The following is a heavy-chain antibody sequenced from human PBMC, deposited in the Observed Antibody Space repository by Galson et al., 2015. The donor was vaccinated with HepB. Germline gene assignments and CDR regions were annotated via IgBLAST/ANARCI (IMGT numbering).Heavy chain of an antibody. CDR3: ARVSAVAGHTRRENWFDP. J-gene: IGHJ5*02. CDR2: ISAYNGNT. Sequence: SVKVSCKASGYTFTSYGISWVRQAPGQGLEWMGWISAYNGNTNYAQKLQGRVTMTTDTSTSTAYMELRSLRSDDTAVYYCARVSAVAGHTRRENWFDPWGQGTLVTVSS. V-gene: IGHV1-18*01. D-gene: IGHD6-19*01. CDR1: GYTFTSYG.